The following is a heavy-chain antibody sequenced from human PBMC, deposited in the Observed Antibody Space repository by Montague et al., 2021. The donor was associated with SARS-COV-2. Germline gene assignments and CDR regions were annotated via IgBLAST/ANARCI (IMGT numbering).Heavy chain of an antibody. Sequence: RLSCAASGFTVSSNYMTWVRQAPGKGLEWVSLIYSSGSTFYADSVQGRFTISRDNSSNTLYLHMNSLRAEDTAVYYCARQILTMVRGVPRNWFDPWGQGTLVTVSS. CDR1: GFTVSSNY. CDR2: IYSSGST. J-gene: IGHJ5*02. D-gene: IGHD3-10*01. V-gene: IGHV3-66*04. CDR3: ARQILTMVRGVPRNWFDP.